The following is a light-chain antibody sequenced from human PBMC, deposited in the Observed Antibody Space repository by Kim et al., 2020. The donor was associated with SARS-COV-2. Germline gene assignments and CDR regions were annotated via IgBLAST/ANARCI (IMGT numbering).Light chain of an antibody. CDR1: SNKVGNQG. Sequence: RQTATLTCTGNSNKVGNQGAAWRQQEEGHPPKLLSYRNDNRPSGISERFSASRSGNTASLTITGLQPEDEADYYCSAWDSSLSSWVFGGGTQLTVL. V-gene: IGLV10-54*01. CDR2: RND. J-gene: IGLJ3*02. CDR3: SAWDSSLSSWV.